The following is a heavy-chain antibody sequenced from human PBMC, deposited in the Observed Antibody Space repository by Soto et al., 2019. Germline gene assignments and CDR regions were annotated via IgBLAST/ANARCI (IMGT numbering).Heavy chain of an antibody. Sequence: GASVKVSCKASGYTFTSYGILWVRQAPGQRLGWMGWINAANGDTKYSPKFQGRVTITRDTSASTAYLELSSLSSEDTAAYYCVRRRVSGTGIDWFDPWGRRRLVAVAS. D-gene: IGHD1-1*01. V-gene: IGHV1-3*01. CDR1: GYTFTSYG. CDR3: VRRRVSGTGIDWFDP. J-gene: IGHJ5*02. CDR2: INAANGDT.